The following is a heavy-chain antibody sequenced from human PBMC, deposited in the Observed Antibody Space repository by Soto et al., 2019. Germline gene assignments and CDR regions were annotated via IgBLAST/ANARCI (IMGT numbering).Heavy chain of an antibody. CDR2: INPNSGGT. D-gene: IGHD6-13*01. J-gene: IGHJ4*02. Sequence: GASVKVSCKASGDTFTGYYMHWVRQAPGQGLEWMGWINPNSGGTNYAQKFQGWVTMTRDTSISTAYMELSRLRSDDTAVYYCARGSLAAAGTLIDYWGQGTLVTVSS. CDR1: GDTFTGYY. V-gene: IGHV1-2*04. CDR3: ARGSLAAAGTLIDY.